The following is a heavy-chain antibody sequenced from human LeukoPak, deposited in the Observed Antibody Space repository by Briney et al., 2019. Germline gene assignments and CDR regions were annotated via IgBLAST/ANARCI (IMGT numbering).Heavy chain of an antibody. Sequence: PGGSLRLSCTASGFTFGGYAMSWVRQAPGKGLEWVSSISAGSEDSYHADSVKGRFTISRDNSKSTLYLQMNSLRADDTAVYYCARTIAQYSNTWLYYYYGLDVWGQGTTVTVSS. CDR2: ISAGSEDS. CDR1: GFTFGGYA. J-gene: IGHJ6*02. CDR3: ARTIAQYSNTWLYYYYGLDV. D-gene: IGHD1-7*01. V-gene: IGHV3-23*01.